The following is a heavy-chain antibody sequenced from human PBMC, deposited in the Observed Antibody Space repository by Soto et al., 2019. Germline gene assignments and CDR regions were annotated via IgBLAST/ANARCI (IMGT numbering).Heavy chain of an antibody. CDR3: AKARSTMRWFDP. V-gene: IGHV4-4*07. D-gene: IGHD1-1*01. J-gene: IGHJ5*02. CDR2: IQMSGTT. CDR1: GASVRSYH. Sequence: KTSETLSLTCAVSGASVRSYHWSWIRQAAGKGPEWIGRIQMSGTTNYNPSLKTRVTMSLDTSKNEVSLRMTSVTAADTAVYFCAKARSTMRWFDPWGQGILVTVSS.